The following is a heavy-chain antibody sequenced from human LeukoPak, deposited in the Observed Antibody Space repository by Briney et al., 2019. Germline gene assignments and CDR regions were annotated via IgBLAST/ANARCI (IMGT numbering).Heavy chain of an antibody. V-gene: IGHV4-4*02. D-gene: IGHD3-22*01. Sequence: KPSETLSLTCAVSGGSISSSDWWSWVRQPPGRGLEWIGYIWRSDHTNYNPSLKSRVTMSLDKSKNQFSLKLSSVTAADTAVYYCARLYDSTGYYYPYFDCWGQGTLVTVSS. CDR3: ARLYDSTGYYYPYFDC. J-gene: IGHJ4*02. CDR2: IWRSDHT. CDR1: GGSISSSDW.